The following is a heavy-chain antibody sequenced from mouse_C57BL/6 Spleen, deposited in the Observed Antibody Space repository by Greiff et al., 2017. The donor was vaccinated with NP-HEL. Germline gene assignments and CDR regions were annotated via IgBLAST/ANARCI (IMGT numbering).Heavy chain of an antibody. CDR2: INPSTGGT. CDR1: GYSFTGYY. CDR3: AREEGYYYGSRLPFDY. J-gene: IGHJ2*01. Sequence: DVQLQESGPELVKPGASVKISCKASGYSFTGYYMNWVKQSPEKSLEWIGEINPSTGGTTYNQKFKAKATLTVDKSSSTAYMQLKSLTSEDSAVYYCAREEGYYYGSRLPFDYWGQGTTLTVSS. D-gene: IGHD1-1*01. V-gene: IGHV1-42*01.